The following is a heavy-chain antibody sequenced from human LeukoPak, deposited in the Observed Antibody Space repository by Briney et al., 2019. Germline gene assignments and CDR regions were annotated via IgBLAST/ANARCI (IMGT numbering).Heavy chain of an antibody. CDR3: ARDMDYYDSSGYYLDY. V-gene: IGHV3-48*03. CDR1: GFTFSSYE. Sequence: GGSLRLSCAASGFTFSSYEMNWVRQAPGKGLEWVSYISSSGSTIYYADSVKGRFTTSRDNAKNSLYLQMNSLRAEDTAVYYCARDMDYYDSSGYYLDYWGQGTLVTVSS. J-gene: IGHJ4*02. D-gene: IGHD3-22*01. CDR2: ISSSGSTI.